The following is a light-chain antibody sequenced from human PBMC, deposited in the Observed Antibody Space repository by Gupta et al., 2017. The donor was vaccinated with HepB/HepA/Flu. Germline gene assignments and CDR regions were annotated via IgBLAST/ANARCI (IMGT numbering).Light chain of an antibody. Sequence: YELTQPPSLSVSPGQTSRITCSGSALPKKYAYWFQQKSGQAPVLVIYQDTQRPSGIPERFSGSSSGSMATLTISGAQVEDEADYYCYATDSSGNHRVFGGGTKLTVL. CDR2: QDT. CDR1: ALPKKY. J-gene: IGLJ2*01. V-gene: IGLV3-10*01. CDR3: YATDSSGNHRV.